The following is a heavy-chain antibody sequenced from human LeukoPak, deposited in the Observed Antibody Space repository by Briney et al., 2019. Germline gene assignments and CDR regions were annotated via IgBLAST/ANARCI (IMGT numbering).Heavy chain of an antibody. V-gene: IGHV1-8*02. Sequence: ASVKVSCKASGSTLGSYDINWVRQATGQGLERMGWMNPNSGDTDYTPRIQGRVTMTRDTSISTAYMELSSLRSEDTAVYYCARGPYGTGSHFDFWGQGTLVTVSS. CDR3: ARGPYGTGSHFDF. J-gene: IGHJ4*02. D-gene: IGHD3-10*01. CDR1: GSTLGSYD. CDR2: MNPNSGDT.